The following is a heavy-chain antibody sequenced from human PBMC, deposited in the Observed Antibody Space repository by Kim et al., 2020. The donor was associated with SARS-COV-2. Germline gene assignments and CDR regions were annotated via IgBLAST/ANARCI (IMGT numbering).Heavy chain of an antibody. CDR1: GFTFSSYW. Sequence: GGSLRLSCAASGFTFSSYWMSWVRQAPGKGLEWVANIKQDGSEKYYVDSVKGRFTISRDNAKNSLYLQMNSLRAADTAVYYCARDRKSGYDILTGYYHFGGVDYWGQGTLVTVSS. D-gene: IGHD3-9*01. J-gene: IGHJ4*02. CDR2: IKQDGSEK. V-gene: IGHV3-7*01. CDR3: ARDRKSGYDILTGYYHFGGVDY.